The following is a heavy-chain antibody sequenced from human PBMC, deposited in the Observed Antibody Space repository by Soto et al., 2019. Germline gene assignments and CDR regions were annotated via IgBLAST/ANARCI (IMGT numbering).Heavy chain of an antibody. CDR1: GYTFTSYG. D-gene: IGHD5-18*01. CDR2: ISAYNGNT. J-gene: IGHJ4*02. Sequence: ASVKVSCKASGYTFTSYGISWVRQAPGQGLEWMGWISAYNGNTNYAQKLQGRVTMTTDTSTSTAYMGLRSLRSDDTAVYYCARGGYSYGYWGNFDYWGQGTLVTVSS. CDR3: ARGGYSYGYWGNFDY. V-gene: IGHV1-18*04.